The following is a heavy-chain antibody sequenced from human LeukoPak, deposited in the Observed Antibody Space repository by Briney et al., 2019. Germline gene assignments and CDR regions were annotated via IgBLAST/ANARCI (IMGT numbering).Heavy chain of an antibody. J-gene: IGHJ5*02. CDR2: IYYSGST. Sequence: SQTLSLTCAVSGGSISSGGYSWSWIRQPPGKGLEWIGSIYYSGSTYYNPSLKSRVTISVDTSKNQFSLKLSSVTAADTAVYYCARQGTRRWFDPWGQGTLVTVSS. CDR1: GGSISSGGYS. V-gene: IGHV4-30-2*03. D-gene: IGHD4-17*01. CDR3: ARQGTRRWFDP.